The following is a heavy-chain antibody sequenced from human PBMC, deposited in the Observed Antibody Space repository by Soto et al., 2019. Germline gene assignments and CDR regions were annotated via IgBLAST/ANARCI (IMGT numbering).Heavy chain of an antibody. V-gene: IGHV4-59*08. CDR3: ARHLYYYDSSGYYYVHYYYGMDV. D-gene: IGHD3-22*01. Sequence: QVQLQESGPGLVKPSETLYLTCTVSGGSISSYYWSWIRQPPGTGLEWIGYIYYSGSTNYNPSLKSRVTISVDTSKNQFSLKLSSVTAADTAVYYCARHLYYYDSSGYYYVHYYYGMDVWGQGTTVTVSS. J-gene: IGHJ6*02. CDR1: GGSISSYY. CDR2: IYYSGST.